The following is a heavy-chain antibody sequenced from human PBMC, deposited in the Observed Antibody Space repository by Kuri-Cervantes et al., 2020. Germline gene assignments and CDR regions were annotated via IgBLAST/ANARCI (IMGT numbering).Heavy chain of an antibody. CDR2: IYHSGST. V-gene: IGHV4-30-2*02. CDR3: ARGDYDGHGDWFDP. D-gene: IGHD3-3*01. CDR1: GGSISSGGYS. Sequence: SETLSLTCAVSGGSISSGGYSWSWIRQPPGKGLEWIGYIYHSGSTYYNPSLKSRVTILVDRSKNQFSLKLSSVTAADTAVYYCARGDYDGHGDWFDPWGQGTLVTVSS. J-gene: IGHJ5*02.